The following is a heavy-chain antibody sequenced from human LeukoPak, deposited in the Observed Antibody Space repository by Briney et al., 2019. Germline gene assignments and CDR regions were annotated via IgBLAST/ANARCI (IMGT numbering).Heavy chain of an antibody. CDR2: IYHSGST. J-gene: IGHJ4*02. D-gene: IGHD4-17*01. Sequence: SETLSLTCTVSGYSISSGYYWGWIRQPPGKGLEWIGSIYHSGSTYYNPSLKSRVTISVDTSKNQFSLKLSSVTAADTAVYYCARDEMAVTNFDYWGQGTLVTVSS. V-gene: IGHV4-38-2*02. CDR3: ARDEMAVTNFDY. CDR1: GYSISSGYY.